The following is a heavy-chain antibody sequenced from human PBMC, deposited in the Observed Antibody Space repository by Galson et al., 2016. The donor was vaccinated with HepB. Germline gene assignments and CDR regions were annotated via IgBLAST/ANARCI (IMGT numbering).Heavy chain of an antibody. Sequence: VSCKAAAGTFNNLAISWVRQAPGQGLEWMGVIIPGFGTPNYAQKFQGRVTITADEVTTTAYMELSSLRSEESAVYYCASPLLLFRQKMYYYYGMDVWGQGTTVTVS. J-gene: IGHJ6*02. V-gene: IGHV1-69*01. CDR2: IIPGFGTP. D-gene: IGHD3-16*01. CDR1: AGTFNNLA. CDR3: ASPLLLFRQKMYYYYGMDV.